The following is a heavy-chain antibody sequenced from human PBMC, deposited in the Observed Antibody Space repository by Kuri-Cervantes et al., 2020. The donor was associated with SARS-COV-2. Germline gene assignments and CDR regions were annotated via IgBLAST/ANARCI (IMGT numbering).Heavy chain of an antibody. D-gene: IGHD6-13*01. V-gene: IGHV4-59*01. J-gene: IGHJ6*03. CDR3: ARARGAAAGKRTNYYYYYYMDV. CDR2: IYYSGST. Sequence: ESLKISCTVSGGSISSYYWSWIRQPPGKGLEWIGYIYYSGSTNYNPSLKSRVTISVDTSKNQFSLKLSSVTAADTAVYYCARARGAAAGKRTNYYYYYYMDVLGKGTTVTVSS. CDR1: GGSISSYY.